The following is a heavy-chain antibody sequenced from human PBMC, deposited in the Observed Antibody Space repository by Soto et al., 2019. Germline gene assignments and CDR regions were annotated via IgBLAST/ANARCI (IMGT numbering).Heavy chain of an antibody. V-gene: IGHV3-15*01. Sequence: PGGSLRLSCAASGFTFSNAWMSWVRQAPGKGLEWVGRIKSKTDGGTTDYAAPVKGRFTISRDDSKNTLYLQMNSLKTEDTAVYYCTPSGSSGSPGAFDIWGQGTMVTVSS. D-gene: IGHD1-26*01. CDR3: TPSGSSGSPGAFDI. CDR2: IKSKTDGGTT. CDR1: GFTFSNAW. J-gene: IGHJ3*02.